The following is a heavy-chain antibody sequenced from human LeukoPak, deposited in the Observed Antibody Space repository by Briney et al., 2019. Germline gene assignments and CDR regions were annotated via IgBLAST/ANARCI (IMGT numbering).Heavy chain of an antibody. CDR3: GRDYYDSSGYYGSVGY. Sequence: GASVKVSCKASGYTFTSYYMHWVRQAPGQGLEWMGIINPSGGSTSYAQKFQGRVTMTRDMSTSTVYMELSSLRSEDTAVYYCGRDYYDSSGYYGSVGYWGQGTLVTVSS. D-gene: IGHD3-22*01. V-gene: IGHV1-46*01. CDR1: GYTFTSYY. CDR2: INPSGGST. J-gene: IGHJ4*02.